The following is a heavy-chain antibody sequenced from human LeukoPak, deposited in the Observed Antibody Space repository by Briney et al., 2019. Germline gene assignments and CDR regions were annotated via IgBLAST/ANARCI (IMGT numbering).Heavy chain of an antibody. CDR1: GGSISSYY. V-gene: IGHV4-59*01. Sequence: PSETLSLTCTVSGGSISSYYWSWIRQPPGKGLEWIGYIYYSGSTNYNPSLKSRVTISVDTSKNQFSLKLSSVTAAGTAVYYCARWGYYYSSGYLIDYWGQGTLVTVSS. J-gene: IGHJ4*02. CDR3: ARWGYYYSSGYLIDY. CDR2: IYYSGST. D-gene: IGHD3-22*01.